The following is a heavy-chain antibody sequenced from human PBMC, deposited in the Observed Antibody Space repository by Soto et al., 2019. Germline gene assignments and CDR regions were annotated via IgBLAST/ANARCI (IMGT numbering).Heavy chain of an antibody. CDR1: GFTFSDYY. J-gene: IGHJ5*02. CDR3: ARQVVVVVAATPAAGWFDP. D-gene: IGHD2-15*01. V-gene: IGHV3-11*01. CDR2: ISSSGSTI. Sequence: QVQLVESGGGLVKPGVSLRLSCAASGFTFSDYYMSWIRQAPGKGLEWVSYISSSGSTIYYADSVKGRFTISRDNAKNSPYLQMNGLGAEDTALYYCARQVVVVVAATPAAGWFDPWGRGTLVTVSS.